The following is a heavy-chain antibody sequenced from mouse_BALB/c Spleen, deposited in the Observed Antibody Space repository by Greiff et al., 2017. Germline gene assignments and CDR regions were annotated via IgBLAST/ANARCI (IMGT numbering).Heavy chain of an antibody. CDR1: GFTFTDYY. Sequence: EVQLQESGGGLVQPGGSLRLSCATSGFTFTDYYMSWVRQPPGKALEWLGFIRNKANGNTTERNASVKGWFTISRDNSQSVLYLQLNTLRAEDRADYYCERDGDDFDNWGQGTTLTVSS. J-gene: IGHJ2*01. CDR3: ERDGDDFDN. V-gene: IGHV7-3*02. D-gene: IGHD3-3*01. CDR2: IRNKANGNTT.